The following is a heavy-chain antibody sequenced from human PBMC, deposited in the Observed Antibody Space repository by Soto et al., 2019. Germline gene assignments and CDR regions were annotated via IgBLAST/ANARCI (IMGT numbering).Heavy chain of an antibody. V-gene: IGHV3-23*01. J-gene: IGHJ6*02. D-gene: IGHD3-3*01. CDR3: AKRYYDFWSGLPYGMDV. Sequence: PGGSLRLSCAPSGFIFSNYAMSWVRQARGKGLEWVSAISGSGGSTYYADSVKGRFTISRDNSKNTLYLQMNSLRAEDTAVYYCAKRYYDFWSGLPYGMDVWGQGTTVTVSS. CDR1: GFIFSNYA. CDR2: ISGSGGST.